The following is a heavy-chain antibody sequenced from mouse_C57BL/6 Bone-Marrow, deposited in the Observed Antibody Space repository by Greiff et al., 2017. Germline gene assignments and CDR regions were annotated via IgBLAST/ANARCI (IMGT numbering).Heavy chain of an antibody. CDR3: ARDYGSSYCYAMDY. D-gene: IGHD1-1*01. V-gene: IGHV1-52*01. Sequence: VQLQQPGAELVRPGSSVKLSCKASGYTFTSYWMHWVKQRPIQGLEWIGNIDPSDSEPHYNQKFKDKATLTVDKSSSTAYMQLSSLTSEDSAVYYCARDYGSSYCYAMDYWGQGTSVTVSS. J-gene: IGHJ4*01. CDR2: IDPSDSEP. CDR1: GYTFTSYW.